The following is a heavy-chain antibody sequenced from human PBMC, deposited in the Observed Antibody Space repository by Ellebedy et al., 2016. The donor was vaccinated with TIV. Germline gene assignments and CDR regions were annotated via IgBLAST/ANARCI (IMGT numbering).Heavy chain of an antibody. D-gene: IGHD6-6*01. Sequence: SETLSLTXTVSGGSISSYYWSWIRQPAGKGLEWIGRIYTSGSTNYNPSLKSRVTISVDTSKNQFSLKLSSVTAADTAVYYCARGIPMKIAAPTSYYYYYMDVWGKGTTVTVSS. CDR3: ARGIPMKIAAPTSYYYYYMDV. CDR1: GGSISSYY. CDR2: IYTSGST. V-gene: IGHV4-4*07. J-gene: IGHJ6*03.